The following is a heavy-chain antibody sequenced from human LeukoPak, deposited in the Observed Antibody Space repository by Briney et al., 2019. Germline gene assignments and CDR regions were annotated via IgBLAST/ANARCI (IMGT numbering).Heavy chain of an antibody. CDR2: IYYSGST. CDR3: GRAGYYGAGSYGDFDP. V-gene: IGHV4-30-4*01. D-gene: IGHD3-10*01. J-gene: IGHJ5*02. CDR1: GGSISSGDYY. Sequence: PSETLSLTCTVPGGSISSGDYYWSCIRPPPGKCLGWVGYIYYSGSTNYNPSLKSPLNISVDSPNNQFPLKLSSVTAADTAVYYCGRAGYYGAGSYGDFDPWGQGTLVTVSS.